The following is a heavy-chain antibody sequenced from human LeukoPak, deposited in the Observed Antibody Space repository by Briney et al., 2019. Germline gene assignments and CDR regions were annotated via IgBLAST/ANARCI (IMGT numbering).Heavy chain of an antibody. D-gene: IGHD3-3*01. CDR1: AYSFTTYW. V-gene: IGHV5-51*01. J-gene: IGHJ6*02. CDR3: ARLHYDFWSGYYYYYYGMDV. Sequence: GESLKISCKGSAYSFTTYWIGWVRQMPGKGLEWMGIIYPGDSDTRYSPSFQGQVTISADKSISTAYLQWGSLKASDTAMYYCARLHYDFWSGYYYYYYGMDVWGQGTTVTVSS. CDR2: IYPGDSDT.